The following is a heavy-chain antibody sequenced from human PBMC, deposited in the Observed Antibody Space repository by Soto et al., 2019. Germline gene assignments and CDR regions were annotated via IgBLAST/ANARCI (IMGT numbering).Heavy chain of an antibody. V-gene: IGHV3-30*04. Sequence: GGSLRLSCVGSGFTVSAYEIQWVRQAPGKGLDWVAVISSGGRHQFYTDSVRGRFTISRDDSKNTVFLQMNNLTPQDAAIYYCAKDAVPGPPDYFDFWGQGTLVTVSS. CDR2: ISSGGRHQ. CDR1: GFTVSAYE. D-gene: IGHD6-19*01. CDR3: AKDAVPGPPDYFDF. J-gene: IGHJ4*02.